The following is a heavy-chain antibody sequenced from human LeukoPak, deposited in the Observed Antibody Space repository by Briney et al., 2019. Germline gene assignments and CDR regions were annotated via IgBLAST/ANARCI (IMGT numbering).Heavy chain of an antibody. CDR3: ARGGNRHWFDP. J-gene: IGHJ5*02. V-gene: IGHV1-18*01. Sequence: ASVKVSCKASGYSFISYGISWVRQAPGQGPEWMGWISTHSGNTNYAQKLQGRVTMTTDTSTSTAYMEMRSLKSDDTAVYYCARGGNRHWFDPWGQGTLVTVSS. CDR1: GYSFISYG. D-gene: IGHD2/OR15-2a*01. CDR2: ISTHSGNT.